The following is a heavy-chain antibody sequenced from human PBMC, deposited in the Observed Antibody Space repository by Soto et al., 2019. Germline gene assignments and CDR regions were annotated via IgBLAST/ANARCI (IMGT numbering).Heavy chain of an antibody. D-gene: IGHD2-15*01. V-gene: IGHV4-31*03. CDR2: IYYSGST. Sequence: KTSETLSLTCTVSGGSISSGGYYWSWIRQHPGKGLEWIGYIYYSGSTYYNPSLKSRVTISVDTSKNQFSLKLSSVTAADTAVYYCARKLRGGGSSWFDPWGQGTLVTVS. CDR1: GGSISSGGYY. J-gene: IGHJ5*02. CDR3: ARKLRGGGSSWFDP.